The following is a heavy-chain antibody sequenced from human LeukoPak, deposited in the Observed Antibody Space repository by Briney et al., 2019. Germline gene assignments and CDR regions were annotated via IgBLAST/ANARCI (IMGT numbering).Heavy chain of an antibody. CDR3: ARAASTGTSFDY. D-gene: IGHD1-1*01. Sequence: GGSLRLSCAASGFTFSSYWMHWVRQARGKGLVWASRIHSDGRSTNYADSVKGRFTISRDNAKNTLFLQMNSLRAEDTAVYYCARAASTGTSFDYWGQGTLVTVSS. CDR1: GFTFSSYW. V-gene: IGHV3-74*01. CDR2: IHSDGRST. J-gene: IGHJ4*02.